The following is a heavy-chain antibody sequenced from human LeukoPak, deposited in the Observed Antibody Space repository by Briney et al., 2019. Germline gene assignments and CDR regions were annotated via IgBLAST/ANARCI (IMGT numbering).Heavy chain of an antibody. CDR3: ARGTYYGSGKRYEIPPNY. D-gene: IGHD3-10*01. Sequence: GGSLRPSCAASGFTFSSYEMNWVRQAPGKGLEWVSYISSSGSTIYYADSVKGRFTISRDNAKNSLYLQMNSLRAEDTAAYYCARGTYYGSGKRYEIPPNYWGQGTLVTVSS. CDR2: ISSSGSTI. CDR1: GFTFSSYE. J-gene: IGHJ4*02. V-gene: IGHV3-48*03.